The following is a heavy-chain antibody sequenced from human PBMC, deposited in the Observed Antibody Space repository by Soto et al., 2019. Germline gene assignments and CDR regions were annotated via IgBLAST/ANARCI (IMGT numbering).Heavy chain of an antibody. CDR2: ISSNGGST. J-gene: IGHJ4*01. CDR3: VKTPGYYYDSSTYYYV. Sequence: GGSLRLSCSASGFTFSSYNIHWVRQAPGKRLEYVSAISSNGGSTYYADSVKGRFTISRDDSKNTLYLQMSSLRAEDTAVYYCVKTPGYYYDSSTYYYVWGQGTLVTVSS. D-gene: IGHD3-22*01. V-gene: IGHV3-64D*06. CDR1: GFTFSSYN.